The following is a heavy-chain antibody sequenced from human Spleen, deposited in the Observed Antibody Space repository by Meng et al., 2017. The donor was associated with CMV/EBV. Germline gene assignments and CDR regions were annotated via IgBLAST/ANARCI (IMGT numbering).Heavy chain of an antibody. CDR2: INADGSTT. J-gene: IGHJ6*02. Sequence: GESLKISCAASGFPFSRHWMHWVRQAPGKGLVWVSRINADGSTTNYADSVKGRFTISRDNAKNTLYLQMNSLRAEDTALYYCARDWAGYYYGMDVWGRGTTVTVSS. V-gene: IGHV3-74*01. CDR1: GFPFSRHW. CDR3: ARDWAGYYYGMDV. D-gene: IGHD6-19*01.